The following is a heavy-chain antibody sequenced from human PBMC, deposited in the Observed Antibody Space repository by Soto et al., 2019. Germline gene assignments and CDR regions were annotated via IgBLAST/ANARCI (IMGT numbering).Heavy chain of an antibody. CDR2: ISAYNGNK. Sequence: QVQLVQSGGEVKKPGASVRVSCKASGYAFASYGISWVRQAPGQGLEWMGWISAYNGNKNYARKVLARVTMTTDTSTSTAYMELRSLRSDDTAVYYCARDGPIASRLPPYGDYWGQGTLVTVSS. V-gene: IGHV1-18*01. CDR3: ARDGPIASRLPPYGDY. D-gene: IGHD6-6*01. J-gene: IGHJ4*02. CDR1: GYAFASYG.